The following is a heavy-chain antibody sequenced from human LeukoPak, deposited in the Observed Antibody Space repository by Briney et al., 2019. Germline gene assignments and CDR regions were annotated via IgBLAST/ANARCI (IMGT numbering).Heavy chain of an antibody. CDR1: GYSFTSYW. CDR3: ARLTSGAPDAFDV. D-gene: IGHD3-10*01. CDR2: IYPGDSDT. Sequence: GESLKISCKGSGYSFTSYWIGWVRQMPGKGLEWMGIIYPGDSDTRYSPSFEGQVTFSADKSIRTAYVQWNSLKASDTAMYFCARLTSGAPDAFDVWGQGTMVTVSS. J-gene: IGHJ3*01. V-gene: IGHV5-51*01.